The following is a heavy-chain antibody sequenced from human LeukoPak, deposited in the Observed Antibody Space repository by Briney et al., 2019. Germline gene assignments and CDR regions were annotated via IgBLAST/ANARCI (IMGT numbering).Heavy chain of an antibody. CDR3: ARGMRTVTTYLPY. Sequence: ASVKVSCKASGYTFTSYAMHWVRQAPGQRLEWMGWINAGNGNTKYSQKFQDRVTITRDTSASTAYMELSSLRSEDTAVYYCARGMRTVTTYLPYWGQGTLVTVSS. V-gene: IGHV1-3*01. D-gene: IGHD4-17*01. CDR1: GYTFTSYA. J-gene: IGHJ4*02. CDR2: INAGNGNT.